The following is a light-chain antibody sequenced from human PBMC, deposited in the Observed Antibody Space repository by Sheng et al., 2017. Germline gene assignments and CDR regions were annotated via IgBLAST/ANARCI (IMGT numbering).Light chain of an antibody. CDR1: QSLNSKY. V-gene: IGKV3-20*01. J-gene: IGKJ2*01. CDR3: QQYGGPYN. CDR2: SAS. Sequence: EIVLTQSPGTLSLSPGERATLSCRASQSLNSKYLAWYQQKSGQSPRLLIYSASNRATGIPDRFSGSGSGTDFTLTISSLEPEDFAVYYCQQYGGPYNFGQGTKLDMK.